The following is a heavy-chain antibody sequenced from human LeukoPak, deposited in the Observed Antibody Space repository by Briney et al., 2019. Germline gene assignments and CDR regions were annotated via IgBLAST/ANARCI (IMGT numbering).Heavy chain of an antibody. D-gene: IGHD4-11*01. V-gene: IGHV4-4*07. Sequence: PSETLSLTCTVSGGSISSYYWSWIRQPAGKGLEWIGRINTSGSTNYNPSLKGRVTISVDKSKNQFSLKLSSVTAADTAVYYCARGGTVTLEDLDYWGQGTLVTVSS. CDR3: ARGGTVTLEDLDY. CDR2: INTSGST. CDR1: GGSISSYY. J-gene: IGHJ4*02.